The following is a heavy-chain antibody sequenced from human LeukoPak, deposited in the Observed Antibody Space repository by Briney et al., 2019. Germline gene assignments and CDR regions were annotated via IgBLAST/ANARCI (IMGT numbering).Heavy chain of an antibody. CDR1: GFTFSSYV. CDR2: ISYDGSNK. CDR3: ASTPLHYGSGSFDY. Sequence: GRSLRLSCAASGFTFSSYVMHWVRQAPGKGLEWVAVISYDGSNKYYADSVKGRFTISRDNSKNTLYLQMNSLRAEDTAVYYCASTPLHYGSGSFDYWGQGTLVTVSS. J-gene: IGHJ4*02. D-gene: IGHD3-10*01. V-gene: IGHV3-30-3*01.